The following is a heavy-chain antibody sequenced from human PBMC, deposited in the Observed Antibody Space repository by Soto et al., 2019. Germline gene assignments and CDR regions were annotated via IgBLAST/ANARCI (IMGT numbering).Heavy chain of an antibody. V-gene: IGHV1-18*01. CDR2: INPDNGDT. CDR1: GYTFSNFG. Sequence: QIQLVQSGAEVKKPGASLKVSCKASGYTFSNFGVSWVRQAPGQGLEWIGWINPDNGDTNYGQKFQGRATMTTDTFTNPAYMEVRGLTSDDTAAYYCARGVRVSAYLDYYMDVWGEGTTVTVSS. D-gene: IGHD3-10*02. J-gene: IGHJ6*03. CDR3: ARGVRVSAYLDYYMDV.